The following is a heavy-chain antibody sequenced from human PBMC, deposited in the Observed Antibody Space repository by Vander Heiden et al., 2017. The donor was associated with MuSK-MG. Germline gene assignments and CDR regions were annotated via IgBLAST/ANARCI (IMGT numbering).Heavy chain of an antibody. CDR1: GFTFSSYA. D-gene: IGHD6-13*01. CDR3: AKGGAADGAPYD. Sequence: EVQVLESGGGLVQPGGSLRLSCAASGFTFSSYAMNWVRQAPGKGLEWVSGISGSGGSTDDADAVKGRFTISRDNSKKTRYLKMERMRAEDTAVYYSAKGGAADGAPYDWGQGTMVTVSS. V-gene: IGHV3-23*01. CDR2: ISGSGGST. J-gene: IGHJ4*02.